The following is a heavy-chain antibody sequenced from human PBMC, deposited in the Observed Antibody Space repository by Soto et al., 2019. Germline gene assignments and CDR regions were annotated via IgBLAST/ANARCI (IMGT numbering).Heavy chain of an antibody. J-gene: IGHJ4*02. D-gene: IGHD2-15*01. CDR2: INPNSGGT. CDR3: ARVTTVVVVAALDY. CDR1: GYTFTGYY. Sequence: SVKVSCKASGYTFTGYYMHWVRQAPGQGLEWMGWINPNSGGTNYAQKFQGRVTMTRDTSISTAYMELSRLRSDDTAVYYCARVTTVVVVAALDYWGQGTLVTVSS. V-gene: IGHV1-2*02.